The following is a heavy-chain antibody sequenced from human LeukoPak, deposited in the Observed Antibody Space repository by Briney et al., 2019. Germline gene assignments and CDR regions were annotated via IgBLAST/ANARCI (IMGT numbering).Heavy chain of an antibody. V-gene: IGHV1-69*13. Sequence: ASVKVSCKASGGTFSSYAISWVRQAPGQGLEWMGGIIPIFGTANYAQKFQGRVTITADESTSTAYMELSSLRSEDTAVYYRARFLGLSGPNWFDPWGQGTLVTVSS. D-gene: IGHD3/OR15-3a*01. CDR2: IIPIFGTA. CDR3: ARFLGLSGPNWFDP. CDR1: GGTFSSYA. J-gene: IGHJ5*02.